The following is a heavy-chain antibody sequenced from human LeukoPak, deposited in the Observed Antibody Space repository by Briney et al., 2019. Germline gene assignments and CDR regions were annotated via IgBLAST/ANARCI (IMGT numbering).Heavy chain of an antibody. J-gene: IGHJ5*02. D-gene: IGHD6-13*01. CDR3: AKEAAAGTPSRFDP. CDR1: GFTFSSYG. CDR2: ISYDGSNK. V-gene: IGHV3-30*18. Sequence: GGSLRLSCAASGFTFSSYGMHWVRQAPGKGLAWVAVISYDGSNKYYADSVKGRFTISRDNSKNTLYLQMNSLRAEDTAVYYCAKEAAAGTPSRFDPWGQGTLVTVSS.